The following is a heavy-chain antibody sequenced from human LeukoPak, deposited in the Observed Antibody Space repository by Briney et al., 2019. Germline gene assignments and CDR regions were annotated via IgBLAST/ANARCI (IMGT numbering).Heavy chain of an antibody. CDR3: ARVFGITMVRGVMDYYYGMDV. Sequence: GGSLRLSCAASGFTFDDYGMSWVRQAPGKGLEWVSGINWNGGSTGYADPVKGRFTISRDNAKNSLYLQMNSLRDEDTVLYDCARVFGITMVRGVMDYYYGMDVWGQGTTVTVSS. D-gene: IGHD3-10*01. CDR1: GFTFDDYG. CDR2: INWNGGST. J-gene: IGHJ6*02. V-gene: IGHV3-20*01.